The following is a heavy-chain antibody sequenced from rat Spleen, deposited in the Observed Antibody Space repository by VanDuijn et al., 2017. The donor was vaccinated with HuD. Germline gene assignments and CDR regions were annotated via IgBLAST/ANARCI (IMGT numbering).Heavy chain of an antibody. J-gene: IGHJ2*01. D-gene: IGHD2-3*01. CDR1: GFTFSNYD. CDR3: TREEYVLTD. CDR2: ISYEGSST. Sequence: EVQLVESGGGLVQPGRSMRLSCAASGFTFSNYDMAWVRQAPTKGLEWVASISYEGSSTYYGDSVKGRFTISRDNAKSTLYLQMNSLRSEDTATCYCTREEYVLTDWAQGVMVTVST. V-gene: IGHV5-22*01.